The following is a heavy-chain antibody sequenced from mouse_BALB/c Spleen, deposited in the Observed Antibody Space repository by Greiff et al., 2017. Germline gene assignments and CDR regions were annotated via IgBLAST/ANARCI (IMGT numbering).Heavy chain of an antibody. J-gene: IGHJ2*01. CDR3: ASRGRAYYGPFDY. V-gene: IGHV5-17*02. CDR2: ISSGSSTI. CDR1: GFTFSSFG. D-gene: IGHD2-10*01. Sequence: EVQVVESGGGLVQPGGSRKLSCAASGFTFSSFGMHWVRQAPEKGLEWVAYISSGSSTIYYADTVKGRFTISRDNPKNTLFLQMTSLRSEDTAMYYCASRGRAYYGPFDYWGQGTTLTVSS.